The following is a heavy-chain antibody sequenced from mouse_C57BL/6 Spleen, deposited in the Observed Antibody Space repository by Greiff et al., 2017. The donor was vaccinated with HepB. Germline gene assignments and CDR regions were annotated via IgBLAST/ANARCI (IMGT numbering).Heavy chain of an antibody. CDR3: ARDGVDFDYDDGTGFDY. CDR1: GFTFSSYA. D-gene: IGHD2-4*01. Sequence: EVKLQESGGGLVKPGGSLKLSCAASGFTFSSYAMSWVRQTPEKRLEWVATISDGGSYTYYPDNVKGRFTISRDNAKNNLYLQMSHLKSEDTAMYYCARDGVDFDYDDGTGFDYWGQGTTLTVSS. CDR2: ISDGGSYT. J-gene: IGHJ2*01. V-gene: IGHV5-4*01.